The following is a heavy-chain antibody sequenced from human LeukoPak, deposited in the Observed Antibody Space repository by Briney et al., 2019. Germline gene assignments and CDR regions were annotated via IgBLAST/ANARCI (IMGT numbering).Heavy chain of an antibody. J-gene: IGHJ4*02. CDR1: GGSISSYY. CDR3: ARVYTSSSRGP. D-gene: IGHD6-13*01. CDR2: MYYSGST. Sequence: PSETLPLTCTVSGGSISSYYWSWIGQPPGKGLEWIGYMYYSGSTNYNPSLKSRVTISVDTSKTQFSLKLSSVTAADTAVYSCARVYTSSSRGPWGQGTLVTVSS. V-gene: IGHV4-59*08.